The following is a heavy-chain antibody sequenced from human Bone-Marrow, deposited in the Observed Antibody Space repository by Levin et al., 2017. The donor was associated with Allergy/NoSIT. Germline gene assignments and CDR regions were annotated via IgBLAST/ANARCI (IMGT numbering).Heavy chain of an antibody. V-gene: IGHV4-31*03. Sequence: PSETLSLTCSLSGGSISTGGFHWSWVRQRPGKGLEWIGYIYYSGNTYYNPSLQSRLSTSIDTSKNQFSLRLTSVTAADTAVYYCAREDGYVFDYWGQGTLVTVSS. D-gene: IGHD5-24*01. J-gene: IGHJ4*02. CDR1: GGSISTGGFH. CDR3: AREDGYVFDY. CDR2: IYYSGNT.